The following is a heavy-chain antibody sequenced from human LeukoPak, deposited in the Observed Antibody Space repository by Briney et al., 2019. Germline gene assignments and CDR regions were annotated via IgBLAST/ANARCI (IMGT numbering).Heavy chain of an antibody. Sequence: PGGSLRLSCAVSGFTFSSYAMTWVRQTPGKGLEWVSAITASGGSTYYADSVKGRFTISRDNSKNTLYLQVNSLRAEDTAVYYCAKVPYGDYYFENWGQGTLVTVSS. V-gene: IGHV3-23*01. CDR3: AKVPYGDYYFEN. CDR2: ITASGGST. D-gene: IGHD4-17*01. CDR1: GFTFSSYA. J-gene: IGHJ4*02.